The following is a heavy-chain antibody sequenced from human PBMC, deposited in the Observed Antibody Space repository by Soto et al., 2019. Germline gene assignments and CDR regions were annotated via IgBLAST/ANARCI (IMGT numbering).Heavy chain of an antibody. CDR2: ISDSGTT. J-gene: IGHJ4*02. Sequence: GGSLRLSCATSGFTFSSYAMSWVRQAPGKGLEWVSTISDSGTTYYADSVKGRFTISRDNSKNMLYLQMSSLRAEDTAVYYCAKGVDARHCSRTSCLFYFDYWGQGTLVTVSS. CDR1: GFTFSSYA. CDR3: AKGVDARHCSRTSCLFYFDY. V-gene: IGHV3-23*01. D-gene: IGHD2-2*01.